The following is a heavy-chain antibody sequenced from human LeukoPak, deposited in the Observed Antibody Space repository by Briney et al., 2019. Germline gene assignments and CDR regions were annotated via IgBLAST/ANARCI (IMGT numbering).Heavy chain of an antibody. Sequence: SETLSLTCSVSGGSISSYYWSWIRQPPGKGPEWIGYINNSGSTNYNPSVKSRVTISVDTSKNQFSLKLSSVTAADTAVYYCARAGFTYDSSGYYADWFDPWGQGTLVTVSS. CDR1: GGSISSYY. V-gene: IGHV4-59*01. CDR2: INNSGST. CDR3: ARAGFTYDSSGYYADWFDP. J-gene: IGHJ5*02. D-gene: IGHD3-22*01.